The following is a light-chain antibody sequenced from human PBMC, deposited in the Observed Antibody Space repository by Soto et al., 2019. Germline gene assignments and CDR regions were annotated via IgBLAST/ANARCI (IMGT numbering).Light chain of an antibody. J-gene: IGLJ1*01. CDR3: QSYDSSLSGYV. CDR2: GNS. V-gene: IGLV1-40*01. Sequence: QSVLTHPPSVSRAPGRRVTISCTGSSANSGAGYDVRWYQQLPGTAPKLLIYGNSNRPSGVPDRFSGSKSGTSASLAITGLQAEDEADYYCQSYDSSLSGYVFGTGTKVTV. CDR1: SANSGAGYD.